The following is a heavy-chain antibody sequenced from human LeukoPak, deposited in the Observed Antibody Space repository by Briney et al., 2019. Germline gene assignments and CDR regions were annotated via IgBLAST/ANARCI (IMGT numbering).Heavy chain of an antibody. CDR2: ITGSGGTT. CDR1: GFTLRSYA. V-gene: IGHV3-23*01. J-gene: IGHJ4*02. Sequence: GGSLTLSCAASGFTLRSYAMSWVRQAPGKGLDWVSTITGSGGTTYYADSADSVKGRLTISRDNSKNTLYLQMNSLTAEDTAVYYCAKLRGYTAYDSDYFDYWGQRALVTVSS. D-gene: IGHD5-12*01. CDR3: AKLRGYTAYDSDYFDY.